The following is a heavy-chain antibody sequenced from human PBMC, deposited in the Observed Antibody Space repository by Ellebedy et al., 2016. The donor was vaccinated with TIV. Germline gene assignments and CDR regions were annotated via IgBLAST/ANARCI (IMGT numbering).Heavy chain of an antibody. D-gene: IGHD2-8*02. CDR1: GGSISSSSSY. Sequence: SETLSLTCTVSGGSISSSSSYWGWIRQPPGKGLEWIGNIHYSGNTYYYPSLKSRATISVDTPQSQLSLSLSSVTAADTAVYFCVLFDGTGYYIDYWGPGTLVTVSS. V-gene: IGHV4-39*01. J-gene: IGHJ4*02. CDR3: VLFDGTGYYIDY. CDR2: IHYSGNT.